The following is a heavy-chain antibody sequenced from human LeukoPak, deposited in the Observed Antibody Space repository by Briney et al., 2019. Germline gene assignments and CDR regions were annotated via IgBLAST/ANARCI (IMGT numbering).Heavy chain of an antibody. CDR2: IRYDGSNK. D-gene: IGHD5-24*01. CDR3: AKARDGYNYGGDY. J-gene: IGHJ4*02. CDR1: GFTFSSYG. Sequence: PGGSLRLSCAASGFTFSSYGMHWVRQAPGKGLEWVAFIRYDGSNKYYADSVKGRFIISRDNSKNTLYLQMNSLRAEDTAVYYCAKARDGYNYGGDYWGQGTLVTVSS. V-gene: IGHV3-30*02.